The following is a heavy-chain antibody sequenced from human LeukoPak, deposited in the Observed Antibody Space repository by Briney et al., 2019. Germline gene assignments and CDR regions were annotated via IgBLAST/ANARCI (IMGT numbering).Heavy chain of an antibody. CDR3: ARDRWFGELLSIRTNDY. D-gene: IGHD3-10*01. Sequence: ASVKVSCKASGYTFTSYGISWVRQAPGQGLEWMGWISAYNGNTNYAQKLQGRVTMTTDTSTSTAYMELRSLRSDDTAVYYCARDRWFGELLSIRTNDYWGQGTLVTVPS. CDR2: ISAYNGNT. J-gene: IGHJ4*02. CDR1: GYTFTSYG. V-gene: IGHV1-18*01.